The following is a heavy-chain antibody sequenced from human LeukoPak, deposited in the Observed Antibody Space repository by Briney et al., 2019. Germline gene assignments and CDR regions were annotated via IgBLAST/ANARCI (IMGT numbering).Heavy chain of an antibody. V-gene: IGHV3-33*08. CDR1: GFTFSNYG. D-gene: IGHD6-19*01. CDR2: IWYDGSNK. J-gene: IGHJ5*02. Sequence: SGGSLRLSCAASGFTFSNYGMHWVRQAPGKGLEWVAVIWYDGSNKYYADSVKGRFTISRDNSKNTLYLQMNSLRAEDTAVYYCARDGLAVAGISGWFDPWGQGTLVTVSS. CDR3: ARDGLAVAGISGWFDP.